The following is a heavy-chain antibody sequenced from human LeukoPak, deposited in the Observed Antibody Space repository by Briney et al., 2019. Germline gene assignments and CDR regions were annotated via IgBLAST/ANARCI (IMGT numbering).Heavy chain of an antibody. CDR3: ARDRASGSYYDY. J-gene: IGHJ4*02. V-gene: IGHV4-59*11. CDR1: GXSISSHY. D-gene: IGHD1-26*01. CDR2: IYYSGST. Sequence: SETLSLTCTVSGXSISSHYRSWIRQPPGKGLEWIGYIYYSGSTNYNPSLKSRVTISVDTSKNQFSLKLSSVTAADTAVYYCARDRASGSYYDYRGQGTLVTVSS.